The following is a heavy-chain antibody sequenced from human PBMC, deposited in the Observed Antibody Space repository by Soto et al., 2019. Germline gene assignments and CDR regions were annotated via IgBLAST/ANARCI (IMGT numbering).Heavy chain of an antibody. CDR1: GGSVSSGSYY. Sequence: SETLSLTCTVSGGSVSSGSYYWSWIRQPPGKGLECVGYIYYSGSTNYNPSLKSRVTISVDTSKNQFSLKLSSVTAADTAVYYCARVQRLYSSSWFLGRGWFDPWGQGTLVTVS. J-gene: IGHJ5*02. D-gene: IGHD6-13*01. CDR3: ARVQRLYSSSWFLGRGWFDP. V-gene: IGHV4-61*01. CDR2: IYYSGST.